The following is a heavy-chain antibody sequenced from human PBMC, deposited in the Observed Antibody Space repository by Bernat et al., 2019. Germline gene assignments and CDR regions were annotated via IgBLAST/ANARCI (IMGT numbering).Heavy chain of an antibody. CDR2: ISISDGRT. D-gene: IGHD2-15*01. V-gene: IGHV3-23*01. CDR1: GFTFSSYA. J-gene: IGHJ6*03. CDR3: ARDSAAGYYYYYYMDV. Sequence: QLLESGGGLVQPGGSLRLSCEASGFTFSSYAMSWVRQAPGKGLEWVSAISISDGRTYYADSVKGRFTISRDNSKNTLYLQMNSLRAEDTAVYYCARDSAAGYYYYYYMDVWGKGTTVTVSS.